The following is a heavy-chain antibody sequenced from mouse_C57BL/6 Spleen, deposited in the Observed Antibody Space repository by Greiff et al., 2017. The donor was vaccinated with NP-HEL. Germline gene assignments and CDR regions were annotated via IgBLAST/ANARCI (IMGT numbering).Heavy chain of an antibody. CDR2: ISDGGSYT. J-gene: IGHJ2*01. V-gene: IGHV5-4*03. CDR3: ARGDRAFYFDY. Sequence: EVMLVESGGGLVKPGGSLKLSCAASGFTFSSYAMSWVRQTPEKRLEWVATISDGGSYTYYPDNVKGRFTISRDNAKNNLYLQMSHLKSEDTAMYYCARGDRAFYFDYWGQGTTLTVSS. D-gene: IGHD3-3*01. CDR1: GFTFSSYA.